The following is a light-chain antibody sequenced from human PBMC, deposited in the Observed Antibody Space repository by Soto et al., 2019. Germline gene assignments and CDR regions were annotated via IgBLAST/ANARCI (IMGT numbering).Light chain of an antibody. V-gene: IGKV3-11*01. J-gene: IGKJ1*01. CDR3: QQRSNWPRT. CDR2: EAS. Sequence: EIVLTQSLATLSLSPGERATLSCRASQSVSSYLAWYQQKPGQAPRLLIYEASNRATDIPARFSGSGSGTDFTLTINSLEPEDFAVYYCQQRSNWPRTFGQGTKVEIK. CDR1: QSVSSY.